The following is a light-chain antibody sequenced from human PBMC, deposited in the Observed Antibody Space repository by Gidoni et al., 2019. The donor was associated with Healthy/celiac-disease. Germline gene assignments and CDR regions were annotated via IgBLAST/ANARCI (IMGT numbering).Light chain of an antibody. CDR3: LQDYNYPWT. J-gene: IGKJ1*01. V-gene: IGKV1-6*01. CDR1: QGIRND. Sequence: AIQMTQSPSSLSASVGDRVTITCRASQGIRNDLGWYQQKPGKAPKLLIYAGSSLQSGVPSRFSGSGSGKDFTLTISSLQPEDFATYYCLQDYNYPWTFGQGTKVEIK. CDR2: AGS.